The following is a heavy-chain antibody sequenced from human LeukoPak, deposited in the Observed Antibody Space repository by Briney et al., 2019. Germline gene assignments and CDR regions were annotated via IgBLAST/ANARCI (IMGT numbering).Heavy chain of an antibody. CDR3: ARRDTTYFDY. J-gene: IGHJ4*02. CDR1: AYKFSNYW. V-gene: IGHV5-51*01. D-gene: IGHD1-1*01. Sequence: GESLKISCKGAAYKFSNYWIAWVRQRPGEDLEWMGIIYPGDSDTRYSPSFQGQVTISADKSISTAYLQWTSLKASDTAIYYCARRDTTYFDYWGQGSLVTVSS. CDR2: IYPGDSDT.